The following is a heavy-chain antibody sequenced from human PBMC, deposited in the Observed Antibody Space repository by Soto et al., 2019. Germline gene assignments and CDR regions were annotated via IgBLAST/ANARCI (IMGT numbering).Heavy chain of an antibody. J-gene: IGHJ6*02. Sequence: QVQLVQSGAEVKKPGASVKVSCKASGYTFTDYYMHWVRQAPGQGLEWMGWINPNSGGTNYAQKFQGRGTMTRDTSISTAYRERNRLRSDDTAVYYCARDQSPSSGWPGMDVWGQGTTVTVSS. D-gene: IGHD6-19*01. CDR2: INPNSGGT. CDR3: ARDQSPSSGWPGMDV. V-gene: IGHV1-2*02. CDR1: GYTFTDYY.